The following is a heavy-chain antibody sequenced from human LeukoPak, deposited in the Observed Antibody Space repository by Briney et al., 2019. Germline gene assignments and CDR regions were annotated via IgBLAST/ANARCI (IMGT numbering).Heavy chain of an antibody. CDR3: AKFERGWFGFN. V-gene: IGHV3-23*01. CDR1: GFTFSTYA. J-gene: IGHJ4*02. Sequence: SGGSLRLSCAASGFTFSTYAMSWVRQAPGKGLEWVSVISGSGGVTHYADSVKGRFTISRDNSKNTLYLQMNSLRAEDTAVYYCAKFERGWFGFNWGQGTLVSVSS. D-gene: IGHD3-10*01. CDR2: ISGSGGVT.